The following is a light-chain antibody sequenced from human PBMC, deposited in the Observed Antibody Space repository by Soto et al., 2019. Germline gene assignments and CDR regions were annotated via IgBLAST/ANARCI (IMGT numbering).Light chain of an antibody. CDR3: TSYTSSSTLRV. J-gene: IGLJ3*02. Sequence: QSPLTQPASVSGSPGQSITISCTGTSSDVGSYDYVSWYQQHPGKAPKLIIYGVSNRPSGVSNRFSGSKSGNTASLTISGLQADDEADYYCTSYTSSSTLRVFGGGTKLTVL. V-gene: IGLV2-14*01. CDR1: SSDVGSYDY. CDR2: GVS.